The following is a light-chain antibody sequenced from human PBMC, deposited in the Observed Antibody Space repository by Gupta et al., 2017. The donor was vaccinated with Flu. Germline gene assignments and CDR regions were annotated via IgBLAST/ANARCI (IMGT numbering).Light chain of an antibody. V-gene: IGLV1-47*01. Sequence: QSVLTQPPSASGTPGQRVTISCSGSSSNIGSNYVYWYQQLPGTAPKLLIFMNNQRPSGVPARFSCSNSGTSASPAISGLRSEDEADYYCSAWDDSLSVYWVFGGGTKLTVL. CDR2: MNN. CDR1: SSNIGSNY. CDR3: SAWDDSLSVYWV. J-gene: IGLJ3*02.